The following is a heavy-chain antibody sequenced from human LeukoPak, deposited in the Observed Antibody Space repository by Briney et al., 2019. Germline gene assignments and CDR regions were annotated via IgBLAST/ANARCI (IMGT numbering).Heavy chain of an antibody. D-gene: IGHD6-19*01. V-gene: IGHV4-59*08. Sequence: SETLSLTCTVSGGSISSYYWNWIRQPPGKGLEWIGYIYYTGSTKYNPSLKSRVTISVDTSKNQFSLKLSSVTAADTAVYYCARHPNSSGPYYFDYWGQGTLVTVSS. J-gene: IGHJ4*02. CDR3: ARHPNSSGPYYFDY. CDR2: IYYTGST. CDR1: GGSISSYY.